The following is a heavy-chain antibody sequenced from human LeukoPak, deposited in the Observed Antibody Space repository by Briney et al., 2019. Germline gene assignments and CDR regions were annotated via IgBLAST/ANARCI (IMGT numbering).Heavy chain of an antibody. CDR3: ARLTYYYGRGAPSYFDY. CDR1: GGSISDYY. CDR2: IYYSGST. J-gene: IGHJ4*02. D-gene: IGHD3-10*01. Sequence: SETLSLTCTVSGGSISDYYWSWIRQPPGKGLEWIGYIYYSGSTNYNPSLKSRVTISVDTSKNQFSLKLSSVTAADTAVYFCARLTYYYGRGAPSYFDYWGQGTLITVSS. V-gene: IGHV4-59*08.